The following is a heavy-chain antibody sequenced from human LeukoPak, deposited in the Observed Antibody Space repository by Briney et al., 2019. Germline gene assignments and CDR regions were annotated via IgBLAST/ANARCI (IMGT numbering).Heavy chain of an antibody. J-gene: IGHJ4*02. Sequence: GGSLRLSCAASGFTVSGNYMRWVRQAPGKGLEWVSVIYSGDYTYYADSVKGRFTISRDNFKNTLYLQMSSLRAEDTAVYYCARDSHGDGIGRWGQGTLVTVSS. CDR2: IYSGDYT. V-gene: IGHV3-66*01. D-gene: IGHD4-17*01. CDR1: GFTVSGNY. CDR3: ARDSHGDGIGR.